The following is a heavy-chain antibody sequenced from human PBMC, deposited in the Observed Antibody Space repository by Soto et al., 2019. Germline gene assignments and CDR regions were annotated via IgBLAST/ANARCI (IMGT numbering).Heavy chain of an antibody. CDR2: IFYTGTT. D-gene: IGHD3-9*01. Sequence: QLQLQESGPGLVKPSETLSLTCTVSGGSVSSDRYYWGWIRQPPGRGLEWIATIFYTGTTYYNPSLESRVTISVDTSKNQFSLKLSSVTAADTAIYYCARLYDILTPYQGGYFDYWGQGTLVTASS. J-gene: IGHJ4*02. CDR3: ARLYDILTPYQGGYFDY. V-gene: IGHV4-39*01. CDR1: GGSVSSDRYY.